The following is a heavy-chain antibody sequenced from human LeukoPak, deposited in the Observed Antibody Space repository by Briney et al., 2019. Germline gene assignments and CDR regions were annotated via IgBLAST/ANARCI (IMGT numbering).Heavy chain of an antibody. CDR3: AKNHDGCSGVSCPFGY. J-gene: IGHJ4*02. CDR1: GFTFSSYA. D-gene: IGHD2-15*01. CDR2: ISGSGDNT. V-gene: IGHV3-23*01. Sequence: PGGSLRLSCAASGFTFSSYAMSWVRQPPGKGLEWVSGISGSGDNTYNADSVKGRFTISRDNSKNSLYLQMNSLRAEDTAVYYCAKNHDGCSGVSCPFGYWGQGTLVTVSS.